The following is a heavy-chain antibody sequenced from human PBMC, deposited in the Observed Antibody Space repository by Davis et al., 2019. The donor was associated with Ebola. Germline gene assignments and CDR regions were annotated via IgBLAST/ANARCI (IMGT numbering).Heavy chain of an antibody. CDR2: INPSGGST. J-gene: IGHJ6*02. CDR1: GYTFTNYY. CDR3: AREELVVVTATLGYYGMDV. V-gene: IGHV1-46*03. Sequence: ASVKVSCKASGYTFTNYYMHWVRQAPGQGLEWMGIINPSGGSTSYAQKFQGRVTMTRDTSTSTVYMELSSLRSEDTAVYYCAREELVVVTATLGYYGMDVWGQGTTVTVSS. D-gene: IGHD2-21*02.